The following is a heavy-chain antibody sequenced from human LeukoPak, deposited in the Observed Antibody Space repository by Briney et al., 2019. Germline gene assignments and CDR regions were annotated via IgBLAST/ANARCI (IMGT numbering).Heavy chain of an antibody. J-gene: IGHJ5*02. CDR3: ARDLLAAEGWFDP. V-gene: IGHV4-31*03. CDR2: IYYSGST. Sequence: SDTLSLTCTVSGGSISSGVYYWSWIRQHPGKGLEWIGYIYYSGSTYYNPSLKSRVTISLDTSKNQFSLRLSSVTAADTAVYYCARDLLAAEGWFDPWGQGTLVTVSS. D-gene: IGHD6-13*01. CDR1: GGSISSGVYY.